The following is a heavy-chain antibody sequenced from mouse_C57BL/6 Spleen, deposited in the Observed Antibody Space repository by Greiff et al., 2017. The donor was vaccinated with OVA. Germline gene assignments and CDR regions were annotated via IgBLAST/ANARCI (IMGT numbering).Heavy chain of an antibody. CDR3: AREGEGAATTVVTCYFDN. D-gene: IGHD1-1*01. V-gene: IGHV3-6*01. Sequence: EVKLVESGPGLVKPSQSLSLTCSVTGYSITSGYYWNWIRQFPGNKLEWMGYISYDGSNNYNPSLKNRISITRDTSKNQFFLKLNSVTTEDTATHYCAREGEGAATTVVTCYFDNWGQSATLTVSS. J-gene: IGHJ2*01. CDR2: ISYDGSN. CDR1: GYSITSGYY.